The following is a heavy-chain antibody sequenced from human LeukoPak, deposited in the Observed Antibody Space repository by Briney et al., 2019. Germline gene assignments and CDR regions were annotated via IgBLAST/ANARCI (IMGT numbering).Heavy chain of an antibody. CDR3: ATNYDFWSGYRY. D-gene: IGHD3-3*01. CDR1: GGSISSGGYS. V-gene: IGHV4-30-2*01. CDR2: IYHSGST. Sequence: SQTPSLTCAVSGGSISSGGYSWSWIRQPPGKGLEWIGYIYHSGSTYYNPSLKSRVTISVDRSKNQFSLKLSSVTAADTAVYYCATNYDFWSGYRYWGQGTLVTVSS. J-gene: IGHJ4*02.